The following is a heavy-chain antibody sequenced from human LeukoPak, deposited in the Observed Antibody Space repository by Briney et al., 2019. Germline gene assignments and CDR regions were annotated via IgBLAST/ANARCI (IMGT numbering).Heavy chain of an antibody. CDR1: GDSVSSNSAA. J-gene: IGHJ3*01. V-gene: IGHV6-1*01. CDR2: TYYRSKWYN. CDR3: ARDASDIAVAGTSSHFDY. Sequence: SQTLSLTCAISGDSVSSNSAAWNWIRQSPSRGLEWLGRTYYRSKWYNDYAVSVKSRITINPDTSKNQFSLQLNSVTPEDTAVYYCARDASDIAVAGTSSHFDYWGQGTMVTVSS. D-gene: IGHD6-19*01.